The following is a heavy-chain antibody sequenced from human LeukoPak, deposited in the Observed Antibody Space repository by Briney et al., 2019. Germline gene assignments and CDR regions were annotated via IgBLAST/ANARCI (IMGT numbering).Heavy chain of an antibody. Sequence: GESLKISCKGSGYSFTSYWIGWVRQMPGKGLEWMGIIYPGDSDTRYSPSFQGQVTISADKSISTAYLQWSSLKASDTAMYYCARGGDCTNGVCYPNWFDPWGQGTLVTVSS. D-gene: IGHD2-8*01. CDR1: GYSFTSYW. J-gene: IGHJ5*02. V-gene: IGHV5-51*01. CDR3: ARGGDCTNGVCYPNWFDP. CDR2: IYPGDSDT.